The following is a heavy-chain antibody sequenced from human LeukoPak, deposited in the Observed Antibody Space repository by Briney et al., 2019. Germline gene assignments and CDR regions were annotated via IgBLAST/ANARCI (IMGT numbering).Heavy chain of an antibody. D-gene: IGHD5/OR15-5a*01. CDR3: ARDRDSVTSSTRYYFDY. V-gene: IGHV4-4*07. J-gene: IGHJ4*02. CDR1: GGSISTHY. Sequence: SETLSLTCTVSGGSISTHYWSWVRQPAGKELAWIGRIFTSGSTNYNPSLKSRVTMSVDTSKNQFSLKLSSVTAADTAVYYCARDRDSVTSSTRYYFDYWGQGTLVTVSS. CDR2: IFTSGST.